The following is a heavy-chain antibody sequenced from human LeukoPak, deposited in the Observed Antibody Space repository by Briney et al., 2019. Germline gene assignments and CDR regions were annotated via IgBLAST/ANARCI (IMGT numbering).Heavy chain of an antibody. Sequence: GGSLRLSCAASGFTFSSYAMSWVRQAPGKGLEWVSAISGSGGSTYYADSVKGRFTTSRDNSKNTLYLQMNSLRAEDTAVYYCAKDITIFGVAYYFDYWGQGTLVTVSS. CDR1: GFTFSSYA. CDR3: AKDITIFGVAYYFDY. D-gene: IGHD3-3*01. V-gene: IGHV3-23*01. J-gene: IGHJ4*02. CDR2: ISGSGGST.